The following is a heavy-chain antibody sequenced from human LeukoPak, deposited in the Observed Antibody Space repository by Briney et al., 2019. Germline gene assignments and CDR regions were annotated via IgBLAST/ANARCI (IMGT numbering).Heavy chain of an antibody. D-gene: IGHD1-1*01. CDR2: IYSGTTA. V-gene: IGHV3-66*01. CDR3: ARVQEGWFDP. J-gene: IGHJ5*02. Sequence: PGGSLRLSCAASGFTVSNNYMGWVRQAPGKGLEWVSVIYSGTTAYYPDSVKGRFTISRDNSKNTLYLQMNSLSAEDTAVYYCARVQEGWFDPWGQGTLVTVSS. CDR1: GFTVSNNY.